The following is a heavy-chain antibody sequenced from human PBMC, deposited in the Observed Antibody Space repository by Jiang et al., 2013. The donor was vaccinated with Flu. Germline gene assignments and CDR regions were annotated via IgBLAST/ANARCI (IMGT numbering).Heavy chain of an antibody. CDR3: ARSFNPAYGMDV. CDR1: GFTVSSNY. CDR2: IYSTVST. Sequence: QLVESGGGLIQPGGSLRLSCAASGFTVSSNYMSWVRQAPGKGLEWVSVIYSTVSTYYADSVKGRFTISRDNSKNTLYLQMNSLRAEDTAVYYCARSFNPAYGMDVWGQGTTVTVSS. V-gene: IGHV3-53*01. J-gene: IGHJ6*02.